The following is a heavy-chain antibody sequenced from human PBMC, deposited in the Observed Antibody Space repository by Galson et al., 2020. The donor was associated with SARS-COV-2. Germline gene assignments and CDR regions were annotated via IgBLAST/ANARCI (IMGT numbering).Heavy chain of an antibody. CDR3: ARVSPYYYERSSSGLLDY. J-gene: IGHJ4*02. V-gene: IGHV1-46*01. CDR2: INPSGGST. CDR1: GYTFPSYY. Sequence: ASVPVPCKPSGYTFPSYYMHWVRQAPGKGLEWMGIINPSGGSTSYEQKFQGRVTMTRDTSTSTVYMELSSLSSEDKAVYYRARVSPYYYERSSSGLLDYGGQGTLVTVSS. D-gene: IGHD3-22*01.